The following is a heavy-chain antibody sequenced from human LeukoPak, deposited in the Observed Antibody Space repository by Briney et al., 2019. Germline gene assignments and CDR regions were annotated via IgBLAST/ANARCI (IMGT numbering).Heavy chain of an antibody. Sequence: GSLRLSCAASGFTFSSYAMHWVRQAPGKGLEYVSAISSNGGSTYYANSVKGRFTISRDNSKNTLYLQMGSLRAEDMAVYYCARDTVVTPGESYFDYWGQGTLVTVSS. D-gene: IGHD4-23*01. CDR2: ISSNGGST. J-gene: IGHJ4*02. CDR1: GFTFSSYA. CDR3: ARDTVVTPGESYFDY. V-gene: IGHV3-64*01.